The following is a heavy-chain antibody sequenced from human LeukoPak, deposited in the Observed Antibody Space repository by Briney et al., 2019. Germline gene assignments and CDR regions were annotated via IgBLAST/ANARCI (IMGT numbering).Heavy chain of an antibody. D-gene: IGHD3-10*01. CDR1: GGSISSGGYY. Sequence: PSETLSLTCTVSGGSISSGGYYWSWIRQHPGKGLEWIGYIYYSGSTYYNPSLKSRVTISVDTSKNQFSLKLSSVTAADTAVYYCVRSRGLRENFDYWGQGTLVTVSS. J-gene: IGHJ4*02. V-gene: IGHV4-31*03. CDR3: VRSRGLRENFDY. CDR2: IYYSGST.